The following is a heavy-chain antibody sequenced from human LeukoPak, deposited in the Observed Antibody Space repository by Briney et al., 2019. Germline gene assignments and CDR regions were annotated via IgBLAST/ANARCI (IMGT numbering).Heavy chain of an antibody. CDR1: AGSITSYY. CDR2: IYYSGST. J-gene: IGHJ4*02. V-gene: IGHV4-59*01. CDR3: GREGVTKYYFDY. D-gene: IGHD4-11*01. Sequence: SETLSLTCTVSAGSITSYYWSWIRQPPGNRLEWIGYIYYSGSTDYNPSLKSRVTISVDTSKNQFSLKLSSVTAADTAVYYCGREGVTKYYFDYWGQGNLVTVSS.